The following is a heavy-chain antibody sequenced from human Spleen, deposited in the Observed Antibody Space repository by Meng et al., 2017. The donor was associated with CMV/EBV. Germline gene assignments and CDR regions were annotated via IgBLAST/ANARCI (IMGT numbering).Heavy chain of an antibody. Sequence: AAGFTVSSNYMSWVRQAPGKGLEWVSVIYSGGSTYYADSVKGRFTISRDNSKNTLYLQMNSLRAEDTAVYYCARGGYYDSSGYYHYWGQGTLVTVSS. V-gene: IGHV3-53*01. J-gene: IGHJ4*02. D-gene: IGHD3-22*01. CDR2: IYSGGST. CDR1: GFTVSSNY. CDR3: ARGGYYDSSGYYHY.